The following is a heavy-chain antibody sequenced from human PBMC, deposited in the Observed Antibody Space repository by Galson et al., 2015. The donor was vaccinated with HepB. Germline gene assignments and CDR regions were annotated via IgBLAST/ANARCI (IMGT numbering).Heavy chain of an antibody. J-gene: IGHJ4*02. V-gene: IGHV3-48*03. CDR2: ISSSGSTI. Sequence: SLRLSCAASGFTFSSYEMNWVRQAPGKGLEWVSYISSSGSTIYYADSVKGRFTLSRDNAKNSLYLQMNSLRAEDTAVYYCARDEGFRGGLYWGQGTLVTVSS. CDR1: GFTFSSYE. D-gene: IGHD3-16*01. CDR3: ARDEGFRGGLY.